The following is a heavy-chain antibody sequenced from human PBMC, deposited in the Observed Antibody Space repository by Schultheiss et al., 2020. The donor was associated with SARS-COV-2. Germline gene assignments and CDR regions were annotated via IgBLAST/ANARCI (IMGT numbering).Heavy chain of an antibody. Sequence: GESLKISCKVSGDIFTNYWIAWVRQMPGKGLQWMGRIDPRDAYTQYSPSFEGHVTISADKSSSSVYLQWSTLKASDTAMYYCARLSTGDHWLVDYYYGMDVWGQGTTVTVSS. J-gene: IGHJ6*02. CDR1: GDIFTNYW. D-gene: IGHD7-27*01. CDR2: IDPRDAYT. V-gene: IGHV5-10-1*01. CDR3: ARLSTGDHWLVDYYYGMDV.